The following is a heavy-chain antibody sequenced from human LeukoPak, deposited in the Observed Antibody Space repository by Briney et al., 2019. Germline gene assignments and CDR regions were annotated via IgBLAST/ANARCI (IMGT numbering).Heavy chain of an antibody. D-gene: IGHD3-10*01. CDR3: ATDTYPNYYYGSGSYPNNWFDP. CDR2: INPNSGDT. V-gene: IGHV1-2*02. CDR1: GYTFTGYY. J-gene: IGHJ5*02. Sequence: GASVKVSCKASGYTFTGYYMHWVRQAPGQGLEWMGWINPNSGDTNYAQKFQGRVTMTRDTSISTAYMELSRLRSDDTAVYYCATDTYPNYYYGSGSYPNNWFDPWGQGTLVTVSS.